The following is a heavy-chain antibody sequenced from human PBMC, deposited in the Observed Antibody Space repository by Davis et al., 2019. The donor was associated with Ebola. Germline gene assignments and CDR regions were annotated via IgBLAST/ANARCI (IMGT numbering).Heavy chain of an antibody. V-gene: IGHV3-48*03. CDR2: ISSSGSTI. J-gene: IGHJ4*02. D-gene: IGHD3-10*01. Sequence: GESLKISCEVSGFTFSSNEMTWVRQAPGKGLEWVSYISSSGSTIYYADSVKGRFTISRDNAKNSLYLQMNSLRAEDTAVYYCARGGSVLLWFRELLSLDYWGQGTLVTVSS. CDR1: GFTFSSNE. CDR3: ARGGSVLLWFRELLSLDY.